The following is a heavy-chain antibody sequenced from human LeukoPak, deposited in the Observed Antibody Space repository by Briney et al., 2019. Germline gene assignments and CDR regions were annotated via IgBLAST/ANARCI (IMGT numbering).Heavy chain of an antibody. V-gene: IGHV3-66*01. Sequence: GGSLRLSCAASGVTVSSNYMGWVRQAPGKGLEWVSVLQSGGTTHYADSVKGRFTISRDISKNTLYLQMNSLRVEDTAVYYCARDLYYGSGGYYFDYWGQGTLVTVSS. CDR3: ARDLYYGSGGYYFDY. D-gene: IGHD3-10*01. CDR1: GVTVSSNY. CDR2: LQSGGTT. J-gene: IGHJ4*02.